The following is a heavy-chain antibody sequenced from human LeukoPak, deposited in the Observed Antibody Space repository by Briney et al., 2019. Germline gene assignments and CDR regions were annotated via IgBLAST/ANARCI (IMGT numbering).Heavy chain of an antibody. D-gene: IGHD6-13*01. J-gene: IGHJ4*02. CDR2: ISIDNGKI. V-gene: IGHV1-18*01. Sequence: ASVKVSCKASGYTSTDYGITWVRQAPGQGLEWIGWISIDNGKIEYAQKFQGRVTVTTDASTSTTYMELRSLKSDDTAMYYCGSDSGYCSSWLWEWGQGALVTVSS. CDR3: GSDSGYCSSWLWE. CDR1: GYTSTDYG.